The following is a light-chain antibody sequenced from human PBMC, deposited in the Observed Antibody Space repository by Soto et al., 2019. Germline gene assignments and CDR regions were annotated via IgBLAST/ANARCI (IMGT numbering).Light chain of an antibody. V-gene: IGLV2-8*01. CDR2: EVN. Sequence: QSALTQPPSASGSPGQSVTISCTGTSSDVGGYNYVSWYQQHPGKAPKLMIYEVNKRPSGVPDRFSGSKSDNTASLTVSGLQAEDEADYYCSSYAGSNNLVFGGGTK. CDR1: SSDVGGYNY. J-gene: IGLJ2*01. CDR3: SSYAGSNNLV.